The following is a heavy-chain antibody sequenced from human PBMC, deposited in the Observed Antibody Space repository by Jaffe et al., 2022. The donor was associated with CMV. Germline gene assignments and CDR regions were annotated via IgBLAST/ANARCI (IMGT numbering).Heavy chain of an antibody. J-gene: IGHJ4*02. CDR1: GFTFSSYS. D-gene: IGHD2-15*01. Sequence: EVQLVESGGGLVKPGGSLRLSCAASGFTFSSYSMNWVRQAPGKGLEWVSSISSSSSYIYYADSVKGRFTISRDNAKNSLYLQMNSLRAEDTAVYYCARDLVRQEAYCSGGSCLVDYWGQGTLVTVSS. CDR3: ARDLVRQEAYCSGGSCLVDY. V-gene: IGHV3-21*01. CDR2: ISSSSSYI.